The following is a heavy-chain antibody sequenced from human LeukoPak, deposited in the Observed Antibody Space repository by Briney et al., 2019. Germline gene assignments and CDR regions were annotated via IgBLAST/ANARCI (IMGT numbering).Heavy chain of an antibody. V-gene: IGHV1-69*13. J-gene: IGHJ4*02. CDR2: IIPIFGTA. CDR3: ASHIAARPGALRMVTAVFDY. CDR1: GGTFSSYA. D-gene: IGHD6-6*01. Sequence: ASVKVSCKASGGTFSSYAISWVRQAPGQGLEWMGGIIPIFGTANYAQKFQGRVTITADESTSTAYMELSSLRSEDTAVYYCASHIAARPGALRMVTAVFDYWGQGTLVTVSS.